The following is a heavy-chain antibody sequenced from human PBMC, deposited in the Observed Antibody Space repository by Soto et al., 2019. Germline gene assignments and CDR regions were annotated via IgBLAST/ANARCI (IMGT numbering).Heavy chain of an antibody. V-gene: IGHV2-5*02. J-gene: IGHJ4*02. CDR1: GFSLSSTRVA. CDR3: SHSVVAGLGYYFDY. D-gene: IGHD6-19*01. Sequence: QITLKTSGPTLVKPTQTLTLTCTFSGFSLSSTRVAVGWIRQPQGKALEWLALIYWDDDKRYSPFLKSRLTITKDTSKNQLVLTMTNMDPVDTATYYFSHSVVAGLGYYFDYWGQGTLVTVSS. CDR2: IYWDDDK.